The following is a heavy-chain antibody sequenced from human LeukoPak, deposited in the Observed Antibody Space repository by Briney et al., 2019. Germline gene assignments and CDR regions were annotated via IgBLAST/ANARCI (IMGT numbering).Heavy chain of an antibody. CDR1: GGSFTGYY. CDR2: GDHSGGT. Sequence: SETLSLTCALYGGSFTGYYWSWLRQSPGKGLEWLGEGDHSGGTKYNPSLKSRVTISADSSKNQFSLRLTSVTAADTAVYYCAKNGQSGFSFDPWGQGTLVTVSS. J-gene: IGHJ5*02. CDR3: AKNGQSGFSFDP. D-gene: IGHD1-26*01. V-gene: IGHV4-34*01.